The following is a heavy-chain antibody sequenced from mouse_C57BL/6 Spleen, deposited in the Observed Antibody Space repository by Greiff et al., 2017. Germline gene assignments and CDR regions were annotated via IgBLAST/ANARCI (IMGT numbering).Heavy chain of an antibody. CDR3: ASGIYYDYDGFAY. V-gene: IGHV1-50*01. CDR1: GYTFTSYW. Sequence: VQLQQPGAELVKPGASVKLSCKASGYTFTSYWMQWVKQRPGQGLEWIGEIDPSDSYTNYNQKFKGKATLTVDTSSSPAYMQLSSLTSEDSAVYYCASGIYYDYDGFAYWGQGTLVTVSA. D-gene: IGHD2-4*01. J-gene: IGHJ3*01. CDR2: IDPSDSYT.